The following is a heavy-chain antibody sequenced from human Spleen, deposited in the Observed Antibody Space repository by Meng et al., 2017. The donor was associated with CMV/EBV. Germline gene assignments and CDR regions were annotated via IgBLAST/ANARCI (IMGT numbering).Heavy chain of an antibody. CDR2: IYPDDSDT. V-gene: IGHV5-51*01. J-gene: IGHJ4*02. D-gene: IGHD3-3*01. Sequence: KVSCKGSGYSFTSYWIGWVRQMPGKGLEWMGIIYPDDSDTRYSPSFQGQVTISADKSISTAYLQWSSLKASDTAMYYCARAGYDFWSGYYGDYWGQGTLVTVSS. CDR3: ARAGYDFWSGYYGDY. CDR1: GYSFTSYW.